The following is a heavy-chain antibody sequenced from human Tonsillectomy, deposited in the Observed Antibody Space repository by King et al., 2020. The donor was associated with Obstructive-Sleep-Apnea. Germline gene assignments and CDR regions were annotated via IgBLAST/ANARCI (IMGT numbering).Heavy chain of an antibody. CDR3: ARGDLFDY. D-gene: IGHD1-26*01. CDR1: GFTFSSYA. J-gene: IGHJ4*02. Sequence: VQLQESGGGVVQPGRSLRLSCAASGFTFSSYAMHWVRQAPDKGLEWVAVISYDGSKKYYADSVKGRFTISRDNSKNTLYLQMNSLRGEDTAVYYSARGDLFDYWGQGTLVTVSS. V-gene: IGHV3-30*04. CDR2: ISYDGSKK.